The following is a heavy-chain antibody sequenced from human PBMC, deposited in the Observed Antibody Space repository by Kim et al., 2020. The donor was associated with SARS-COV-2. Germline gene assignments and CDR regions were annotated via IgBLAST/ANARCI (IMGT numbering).Heavy chain of an antibody. D-gene: IGHD6-19*01. V-gene: IGHV4-38-2*02. Sequence: SETLSLTCTVSGYSISSGYYWGWIRQPPGKGLEWIGSIYHSGSTYYNPSLKSRVTISVDTSKNQSSLKLSSVTAADTAVYYCARIAVAGTPFDYWGQGTLVTVSS. CDR1: GYSISSGYY. CDR3: ARIAVAGTPFDY. CDR2: IYHSGST. J-gene: IGHJ4*02.